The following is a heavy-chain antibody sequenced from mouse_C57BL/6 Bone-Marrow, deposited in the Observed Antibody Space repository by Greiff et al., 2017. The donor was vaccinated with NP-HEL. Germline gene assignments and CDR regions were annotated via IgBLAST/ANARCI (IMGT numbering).Heavy chain of an antibody. V-gene: IGHV5-15*01. J-gene: IGHJ4*01. CDR2: ISNLAYSI. D-gene: IGHD4-1*01. CDR3: ARHGNWEGDYYAMDY. Sequence: DVHLVESGGGLVQPGGSLKLSCAASGFTFSDYGMAWVRQAPRKGPEWVAFISNLAYSIYYADTVTGRFTISRENAKNTLYLEMSSLRSEDTAMYYCARHGNWEGDYYAMDYWGQGTSVTVSS. CDR1: GFTFSDYG.